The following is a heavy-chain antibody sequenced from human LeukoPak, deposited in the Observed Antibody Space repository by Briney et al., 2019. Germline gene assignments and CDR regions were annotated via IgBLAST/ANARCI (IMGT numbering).Heavy chain of an antibody. CDR3: ARDVKTYYYDSSGYYFDY. Sequence: SVKPSCKASGYTSTSHGISWVRHAPGQGLEWMGWISTYNDNTNYAPKIQGRVTMTTATSTRTAYMELRSLGSDDTAVYYCARDVKTYYYDSSGYYFDYWGQGTLVTVAS. CDR2: ISTYNDNT. CDR1: GYTSTSHG. V-gene: IGHV1-18*01. D-gene: IGHD3-22*01. J-gene: IGHJ4*02.